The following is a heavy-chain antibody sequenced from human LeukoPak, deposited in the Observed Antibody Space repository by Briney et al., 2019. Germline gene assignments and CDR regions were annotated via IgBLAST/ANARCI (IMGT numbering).Heavy chain of an antibody. CDR1: GGSFSGYY. D-gene: IGHD1-1*01. J-gene: IGHJ4*02. CDR2: INHSRST. V-gene: IGHV4-34*01. CDR3: ARGRLGNEIDY. Sequence: SETLSLTCAVYGGSFSGYYWSWIRQPPGKGLEWIGEINHSRSTNYNPSLKSRVTISVDTSKNQFSLKLSSVTAADTAVYYCARGRLGNEIDYWGQGTLVTVSS.